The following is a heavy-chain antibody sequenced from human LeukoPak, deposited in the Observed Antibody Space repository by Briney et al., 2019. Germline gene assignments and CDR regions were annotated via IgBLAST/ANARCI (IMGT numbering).Heavy chain of an antibody. D-gene: IGHD1-26*01. CDR2: ISGSGGNT. V-gene: IGHV3-23*01. CDR3: AKDRGDYYYYAMDV. J-gene: IGHJ6*02. Sequence: GGSLRRYCAASGFTFSGYGMSWVRQAPGQGREWSSGISGSGGNTYYGDSVKGRFTISRDNSKNTMHLQMNSLRAENTAVYYCAKDRGDYYYYAMDVWGQGTTVTVSS. CDR1: GFTFSGYG.